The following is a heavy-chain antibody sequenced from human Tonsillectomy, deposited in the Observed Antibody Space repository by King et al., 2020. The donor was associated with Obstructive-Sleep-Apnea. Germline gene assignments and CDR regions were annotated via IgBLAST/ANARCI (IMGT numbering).Heavy chain of an antibody. D-gene: IGHD4-11*01. Sequence: VQLVESGGGLVKPGGYLRLSCAASGLSFTNAWMSWVRQSPGKGLDGVVRIKSKRAGGTTDYAEPVKGRFTISRDDSKNTLYLQMNSLKTEDTAVYYCTTLYRLDPWGQGTLVTVSS. J-gene: IGHJ5*02. V-gene: IGHV3-15*01. CDR2: IKSKRAGGTT. CDR3: TTLYRLDP. CDR1: GLSFTNAW.